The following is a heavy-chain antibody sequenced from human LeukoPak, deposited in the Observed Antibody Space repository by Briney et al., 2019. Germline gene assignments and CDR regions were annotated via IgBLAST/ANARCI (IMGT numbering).Heavy chain of an antibody. Sequence: GRSLRLSCAASGFTFSSYGMHWVRQAPGKGLEWVAVISYDGSNKYYADSVKGRFTISRDNSKNTLYLQMNSLRAEDTAVYYCAKDGEGYYGSGSFYNVPLFDYWGQGTLVTVSS. CDR3: AKDGEGYYGSGSFYNVPLFDY. CDR2: ISYDGSNK. D-gene: IGHD3-10*01. CDR1: GFTFSSYG. V-gene: IGHV3-30*18. J-gene: IGHJ4*02.